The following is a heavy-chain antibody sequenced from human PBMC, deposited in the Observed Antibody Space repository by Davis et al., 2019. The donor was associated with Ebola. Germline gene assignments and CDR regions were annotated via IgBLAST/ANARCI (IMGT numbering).Heavy chain of an antibody. D-gene: IGHD5-12*01. CDR3: TTPGGQDSGYDVFDI. CDR2: INPNDGRT. V-gene: IGHV1-46*03. J-gene: IGHJ3*02. Sequence: AASVKVSCKASGYTFTNYYMHWVRQAPGQGLEWMGMINPNDGRTIYAQKFQGRVTVTRDTSTTTVYMDLSSLRSEDTALYYCTTPGGQDSGYDVFDIWGQGTMVNVFS. CDR1: GYTFTNYY.